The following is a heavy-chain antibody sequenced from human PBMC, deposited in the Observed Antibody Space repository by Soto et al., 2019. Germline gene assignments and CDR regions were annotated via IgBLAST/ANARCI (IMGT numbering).Heavy chain of an antibody. CDR1: GGTFSSYA. CDR2: INAGNGNT. J-gene: IGHJ4*02. CDR3: ARVSSSWYQGGFDY. Sequence: ASVKVSCKASGGTFSSYAMHWVRQAPGQRLEWMGWINAGNGNTKYSQKFQGRVTITRDTSASTAYMELSSLRSEDTAVYYCARVSSSWYQGGFDYWGQGTLVTVSS. D-gene: IGHD6-13*01. V-gene: IGHV1-3*01.